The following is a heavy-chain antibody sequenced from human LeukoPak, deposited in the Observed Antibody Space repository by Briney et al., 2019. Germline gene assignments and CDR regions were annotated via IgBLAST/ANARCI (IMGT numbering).Heavy chain of an antibody. J-gene: IGHJ6*03. Sequence: SETLSLTCAVYGGSFSGYYWSWIRQPPGKGLEWIGEINHSGSTNYNPSLKSRVTISVDTSKNQFSLKLSSVTAADTAVYYCAGGKGGYYYDSSGRRAYYMDVWGKGTTVTVSS. CDR3: AGGKGGYYYDSSGRRAYYMDV. CDR2: INHSGST. V-gene: IGHV4-34*01. D-gene: IGHD3-22*01. CDR1: GGSFSGYY.